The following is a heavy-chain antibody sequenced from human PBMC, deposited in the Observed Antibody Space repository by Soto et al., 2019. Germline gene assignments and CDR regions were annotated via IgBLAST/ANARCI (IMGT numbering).Heavy chain of an antibody. CDR2: INPSGGST. V-gene: IGHV1-46*03. D-gene: IGHD6-13*01. Sequence: GASVNVSCKASGYTFTSYYMHWVRQAPGQGLEGMGIINPSGGSTSYAQKFQGRVTMTRDTSTSTVYMELSRLRSEDTAVYYCARDRQQLSIFDYWGQGTLVNVSS. CDR1: GYTFTSYY. CDR3: ARDRQQLSIFDY. J-gene: IGHJ4*02.